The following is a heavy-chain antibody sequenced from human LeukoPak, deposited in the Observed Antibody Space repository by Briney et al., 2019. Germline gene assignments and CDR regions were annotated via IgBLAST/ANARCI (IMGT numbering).Heavy chain of an antibody. J-gene: IGHJ6*03. V-gene: IGHV1-8*03. CDR2: MNPNSGNT. D-gene: IGHD5-18*01. CDR3: ARAKRGYSYGYWYYYYYHMDV. Sequence: GASVKVSCKASGYTFTSYDINWVRQATGQGLEWMGWMNPNSGNTGYAQKFQGRVTITRNTSISTAYMEPSSLRSEDTAVYYCARAKRGYSYGYWYYYYYHMDVWGKGTTVTVSS. CDR1: GYTFTSYD.